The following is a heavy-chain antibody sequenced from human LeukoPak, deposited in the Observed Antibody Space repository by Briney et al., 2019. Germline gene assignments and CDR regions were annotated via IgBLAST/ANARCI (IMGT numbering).Heavy chain of an antibody. J-gene: IGHJ4*02. CDR3: ATGRVYYGSEY. CDR1: GDSITYYF. V-gene: IGHV4-59*03. CDR2: VFHTGST. Sequence: NPSETLSLTCTFPGDSITYYFWSWVRQPPGKGLEWIGYVFHTGSTNYNPSLMGRVTISLDTSKNQFSLRLTSVTAADTAVYYCATGRVYYGSEYWGQGALVTVSS. D-gene: IGHD3-10*01.